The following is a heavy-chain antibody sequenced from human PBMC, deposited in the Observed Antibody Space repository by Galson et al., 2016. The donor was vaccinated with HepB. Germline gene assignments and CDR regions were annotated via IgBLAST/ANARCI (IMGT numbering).Heavy chain of an antibody. V-gene: IGHV3-23*01. J-gene: IGHJ6*02. Sequence: SLRLSCAASGFTFSGHAITWVRQAPGKRLEWLSAISGGGAKTFYADSVRGRFTISRDNSQHTVYLQMNSLRAEDTAIYYCARALYITAGMDGWGQGTTVNVSS. CDR3: ARALYITAGMDG. CDR2: ISGGGAKT. D-gene: IGHD3-16*02. CDR1: GFTFSGHA.